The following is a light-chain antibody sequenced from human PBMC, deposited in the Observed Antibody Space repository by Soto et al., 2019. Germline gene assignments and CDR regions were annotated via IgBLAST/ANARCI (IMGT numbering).Light chain of an antibody. CDR2: GAS. V-gene: IGKV3-20*01. CDR1: QSVRSDY. J-gene: IGKJ1*01. Sequence: EIVLTQSPGTLSLSPGERATLSCRASQSVRSDYLAWYQHKPGQAPRLLIYGASIRATGIPDRFNGSVSGTEFILTISRLEPEDFAVYYCQQLGTFGQGTKVEI. CDR3: QQLGT.